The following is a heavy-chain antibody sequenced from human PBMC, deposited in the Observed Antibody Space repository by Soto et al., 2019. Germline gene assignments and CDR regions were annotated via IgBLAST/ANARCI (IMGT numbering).Heavy chain of an antibody. V-gene: IGHV1-18*01. J-gene: IGHJ4*02. CDR3: ARVQRDSAFGHFDY. Sequence: VASVKVSCKASGYTFTSYGISWVRQAPGQGLEWMGWISGYNGKTNYAQKVQDRVTITTDTSTSTVYMELRSLRSEDTAVYYCARVQRDSAFGHFDYWGPGTLVTVSS. D-gene: IGHD3-3*01. CDR2: ISGYNGKT. CDR1: GYTFTSYG.